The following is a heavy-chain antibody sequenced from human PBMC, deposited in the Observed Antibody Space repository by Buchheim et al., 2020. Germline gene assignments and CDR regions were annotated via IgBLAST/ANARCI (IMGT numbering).Heavy chain of an antibody. CDR3: AKTVAAAGPYGMVV. Sequence: QVQLVESGGGVVQPGRSLRLSCAASGFTFSSYGMHWVRQAPGKGLEWVAVISYDGSNKYYADSVKGRFTISRDNSKNTLYLQMNSLRAEDTAVYYCAKTVAAAGPYGMVVWGQGTT. J-gene: IGHJ6*02. CDR1: GFTFSSYG. V-gene: IGHV3-30*18. D-gene: IGHD6-13*01. CDR2: ISYDGSNK.